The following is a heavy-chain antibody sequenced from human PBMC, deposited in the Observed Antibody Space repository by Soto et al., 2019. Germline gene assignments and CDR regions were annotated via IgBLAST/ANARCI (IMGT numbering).Heavy chain of an antibody. CDR2: ISSSGSTI. V-gene: IGHV3-11*01. CDR1: GFTFSDYY. J-gene: IGHJ4*02. CDR3: ARSPTKTARHSCFDY. D-gene: IGHD6-6*01. Sequence: GGSLRLSCAASGFTFSDYYMSWIRQAPGKGLEWVSYISSSGSTIYYADSVKGRFTISRDNAKNSLYLQMNSLRAEDTAVYYCARSPTKTARHSCFDYWGQGTLVTVSS.